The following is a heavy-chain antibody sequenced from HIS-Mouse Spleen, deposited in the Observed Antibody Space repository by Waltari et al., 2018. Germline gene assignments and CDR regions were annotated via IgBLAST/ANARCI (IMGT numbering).Heavy chain of an antibody. V-gene: IGHV2-70*15. CDR2: IDWDDDQ. CDR1: GFSLSTSGMC. Sequence: QVTLRESGPALVKPTQTLTLTCTFSGFSLSTSGMCVSWIRQPPGKALEWLARIDWDDDQYYSTSLKTRLTISKDTSKNQVVLTMTNMDPVDTATYYCARQYYYDSSGYYYGFDAFDIWGQGTMVTVSS. CDR3: ARQYYYDSSGYYYGFDAFDI. D-gene: IGHD3-22*01. J-gene: IGHJ3*02.